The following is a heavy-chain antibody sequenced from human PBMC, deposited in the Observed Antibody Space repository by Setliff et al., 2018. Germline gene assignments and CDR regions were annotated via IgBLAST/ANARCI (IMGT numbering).Heavy chain of an antibody. CDR3: ARHKSNGSGSYPSLYMDV. J-gene: IGHJ6*03. V-gene: IGHV4-39*01. Sequence: SETLSLTCAVSGGPTIGYYWGWIRQPPRKGLEWIGSIHYSGSTYYNPSLKSRVTISVDTSKNQFSLKLSSVTAADTAVYYCARHKSNGSGSYPSLYMDVWGKGIMVTVSS. CDR1: GGPTIGYY. D-gene: IGHD3-10*01. CDR2: IHYSGST.